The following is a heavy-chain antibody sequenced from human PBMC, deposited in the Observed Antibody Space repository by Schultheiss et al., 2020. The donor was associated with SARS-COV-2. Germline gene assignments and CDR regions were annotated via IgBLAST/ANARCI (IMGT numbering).Heavy chain of an antibody. CDR1: GFSLTTSGVC. CDR2: IYYSGST. J-gene: IGHJ4*02. D-gene: IGHD5-18*01. CDR3: AREPRGFSYGTFDY. Sequence: SGPTLVKPTQTLTLTCTFSGFSLTTSGVCVSWIRQPPGKGLEWIGYIYYSGSTNYNPSLKSRVTISVDTSKNQFSLKLSSVTAADTAVYYCAREPRGFSYGTFDYWGQGTLVTVSS. V-gene: IGHV4-61*08.